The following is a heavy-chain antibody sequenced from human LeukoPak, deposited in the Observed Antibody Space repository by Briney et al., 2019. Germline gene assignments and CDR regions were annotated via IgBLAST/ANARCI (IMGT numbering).Heavy chain of an antibody. J-gene: IGHJ4*02. CDR2: IYHSGST. V-gene: IGHV4-30-2*01. CDR3: ARGGYYDSSGYPLDY. Sequence: SQTLSLTCAVPGGSISSGGYSWSWIRQPPGKGLEWIGYIYHSGSTYYNPSLKSRVTISVDRSKNQFSLKLSSVTAADTAVYYCARGGYYDSSGYPLDYWGQGTLVTVSS. CDR1: GGSISSGGYS. D-gene: IGHD3-22*01.